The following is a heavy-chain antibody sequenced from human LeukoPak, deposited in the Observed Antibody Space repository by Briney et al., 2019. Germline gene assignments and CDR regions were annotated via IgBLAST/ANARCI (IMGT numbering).Heavy chain of an antibody. V-gene: IGHV1-3*03. Sequence: GASVKVSCKASGYTFTSYAMHWVRQAPGQRLEWMGWINAGNGNTKYSQEFQGRVTITRDTSASTAYMELSSLRSEDMAVYYCARERTISGSYRYYYYYMDVWGKGTTVTISS. D-gene: IGHD3-10*01. J-gene: IGHJ6*03. CDR2: INAGNGNT. CDR3: ARERTISGSYRYYYYYMDV. CDR1: GYTFTSYA.